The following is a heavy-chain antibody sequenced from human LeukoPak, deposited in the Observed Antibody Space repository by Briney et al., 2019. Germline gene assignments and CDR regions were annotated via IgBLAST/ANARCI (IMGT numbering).Heavy chain of an antibody. CDR3: ASVAAADDGPYYFDF. D-gene: IGHD6-13*01. J-gene: IGHJ4*02. CDR2: IHHSGTT. V-gene: IGHV4-59*04. CDR1: DDSITIYY. Sequence: SETLSLTCTVSDDSITIYYWSWIRQSPGKGLEWIGTIHHSGTTYYNPSLKSRVTISVDTSKNQFSLKLSSVTAADTAVYYCASVAAADDGPYYFDFWGQGTLVTVSS.